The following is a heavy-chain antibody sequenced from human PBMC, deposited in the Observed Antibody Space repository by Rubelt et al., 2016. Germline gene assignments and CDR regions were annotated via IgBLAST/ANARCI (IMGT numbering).Heavy chain of an antibody. V-gene: IGHV3-64D*09. CDR3: AKDGRRDDYGDSRPLDY. J-gene: IGHJ4*02. CDR2: ISGLGGST. CDR1: GFTFRSYG. D-gene: IGHD4-17*01. Sequence: EVQLVESGGGLVQPGGSLRLSCSASGFTFRSYGMHWVRQAPGEGLEYVSAISGLGGSTNHADSVKGRFSVSRDNSTNTVHLQISSLRGDDKAVYYCAKDGRRDDYGDSRPLDYWGQGTLVTVSS.